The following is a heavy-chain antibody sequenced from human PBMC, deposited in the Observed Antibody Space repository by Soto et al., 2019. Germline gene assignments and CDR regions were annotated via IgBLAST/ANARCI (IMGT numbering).Heavy chain of an antibody. V-gene: IGHV4-61*01. Sequence: QVQLQESGPGLVKPSETLSLTCTVSGGSVSSGSYYWSWIRQPPGKGLEWIGSIYYSGSTNYNPSLKSRVTISVDTSKNQFSLKLSSVTAADTAVYYCARGHSGSRNWFDPWGQGTLVTVSS. J-gene: IGHJ5*02. D-gene: IGHD1-26*01. CDR2: IYYSGST. CDR1: GGSVSSGSYY. CDR3: ARGHSGSRNWFDP.